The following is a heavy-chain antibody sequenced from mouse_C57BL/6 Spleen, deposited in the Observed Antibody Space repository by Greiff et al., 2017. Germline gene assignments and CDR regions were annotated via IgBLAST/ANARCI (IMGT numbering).Heavy chain of an antibody. CDR2: IDPSDSYT. Sequence: QLQQPVPALFPPFPSFPLSFNSSFYTFTSYCMQWVKQKPGQGLEWIGEIDPSDSYTNYNQKFKGKATLTVDTSSSTAYMQLSSLTSEDSAVYYCARKTTVPHFDYWGQGTTLTVSS. V-gene: IGHV1-50*01. D-gene: IGHD1-1*01. J-gene: IGHJ2*01. CDR1: FYTFTSYC. CDR3: ARKTTVPHFDY.